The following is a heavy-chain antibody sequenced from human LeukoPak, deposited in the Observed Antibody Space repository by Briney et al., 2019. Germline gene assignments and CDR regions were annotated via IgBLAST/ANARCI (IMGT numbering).Heavy chain of an antibody. V-gene: IGHV4-59*01. CDR1: GGSISSYY. J-gene: IGHJ6*03. CDR3: ARYTVDYYYYMDV. D-gene: IGHD4-11*01. CDR2: IYYSGST. Sequence: KPSETLSLTCTVSGGSISSYYWSWIRQPAGKGLELIGYIYYSGSTNYNPSLKGRVPISVDTSKNQFSLKLSSVTAADTAVYYCARYTVDYYYYMDVWGKGTTVTVSS.